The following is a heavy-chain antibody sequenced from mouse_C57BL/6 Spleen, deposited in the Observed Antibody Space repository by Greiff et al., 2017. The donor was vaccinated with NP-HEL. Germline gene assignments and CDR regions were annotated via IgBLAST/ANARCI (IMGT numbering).Heavy chain of an antibody. D-gene: IGHD2-4*01. J-gene: IGHJ3*01. CDR3: AREGDYDRAY. CDR1: GYSITSGYY. CDR2: ISYDGSN. V-gene: IGHV3-6*01. Sequence: DVKLQESGPGLVKPSQSLSLTCSVTGYSITSGYYWNWIRQFPGNKLEWMGYISYDGSNNYNPSLKNRISITRDTSKNQFFLKLNSVTTEDTATYYCAREGDYDRAYWGQGTLVTVSA.